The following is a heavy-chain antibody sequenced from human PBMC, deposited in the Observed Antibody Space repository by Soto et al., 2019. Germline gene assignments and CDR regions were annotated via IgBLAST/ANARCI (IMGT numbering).Heavy chain of an antibody. V-gene: IGHV3-30-3*01. D-gene: IGHD1-26*01. CDR1: GFTFSSYG. Sequence: DLAESGGGVVQPGTSLRLSCVASGFTFSSYGMHWVRQAPGKGLEWVAVIPNTENKKYYADSVKGRFTISRDNSQNTLFLQMDSLRDEDTALYYCAREVGAPSGWLDPWGQGTQVTVSS. CDR3: AREVGAPSGWLDP. CDR2: IPNTENKK. J-gene: IGHJ5*02.